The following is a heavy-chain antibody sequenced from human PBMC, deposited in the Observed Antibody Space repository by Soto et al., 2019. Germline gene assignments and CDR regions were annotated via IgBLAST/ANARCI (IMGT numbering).Heavy chain of an antibody. CDR1: GGTFSSYA. CDR2: IIPIFGTA. CDR3: ARVGSWDYDILTGYQQLYYYGMDV. J-gene: IGHJ6*02. Sequence: GASVKVSCKASGGTFSSYAMSSVRQSPGQGLEWMGGIIPIFGTANYAQKFQGRVTITADKPTSTAYMELSSLRAEDTAVYYCARVGSWDYDILTGYQQLYYYGMDVWGQGTTVTVSS. V-gene: IGHV1-69*06. D-gene: IGHD3-9*01.